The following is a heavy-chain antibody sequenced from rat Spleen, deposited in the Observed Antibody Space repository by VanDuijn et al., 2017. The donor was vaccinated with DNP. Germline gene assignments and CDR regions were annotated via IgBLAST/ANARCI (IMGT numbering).Heavy chain of an antibody. V-gene: IGHV5S10*01. J-gene: IGHJ3*01. D-gene: IGHD4-3*01. CDR1: GITFSDYN. Sequence: EVQLVESGGGLVQPGRSLKLSCVVSGITFSDYNMAWVRQAPKKGLEWVATIIYDGSRTYYRDSVKGRFIISRDNAKRILYLQMDSLRSEDTATYYCATRGPWFAFWGQGTLVTVSS. CDR3: ATRGPWFAF. CDR2: IIYDGSRT.